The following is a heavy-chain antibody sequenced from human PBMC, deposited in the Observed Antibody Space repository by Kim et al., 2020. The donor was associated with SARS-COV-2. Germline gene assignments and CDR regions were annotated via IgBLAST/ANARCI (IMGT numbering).Heavy chain of an antibody. CDR1: GFTFSSYA. D-gene: IGHD3-22*01. CDR3: AACLYYYDSSGYYEGAFDI. J-gene: IGHJ3*02. V-gene: IGHV3-30*04. Sequence: GGSLRLSCAASGFTFSSYAMHWVRQAPGKGLEWVAVISYDGSNKYYADSVKGRFTISRDNSKNTLYLQMNSLRAEDTAVYYCAACLYYYDSSGYYEGAFDIWGQGTMVTVSS. CDR2: ISYDGSNK.